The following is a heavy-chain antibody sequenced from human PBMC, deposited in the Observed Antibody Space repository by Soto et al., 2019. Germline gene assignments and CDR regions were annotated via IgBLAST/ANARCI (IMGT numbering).Heavy chain of an antibody. D-gene: IGHD4-17*01. CDR3: AGDHDYGDYDPRGPHYYGMDV. Sequence: ASVKVSCKASGYTFTSYGISWVRQAPGQGLEWMGWISAYNGNTNYAQKLQGRVTMTTDTSTSTAYMELRSLRSDDTAVYYCAGDHDYGDYDPRGPHYYGMDVWGQGTTVTVSS. J-gene: IGHJ6*02. CDR1: GYTFTSYG. CDR2: ISAYNGNT. V-gene: IGHV1-18*01.